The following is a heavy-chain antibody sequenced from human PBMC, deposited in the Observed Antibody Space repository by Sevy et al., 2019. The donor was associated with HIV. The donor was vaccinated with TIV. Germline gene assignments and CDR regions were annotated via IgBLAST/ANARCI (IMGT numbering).Heavy chain of an antibody. Sequence: ASVKVSCKASGYTFTSFGISWVRQAPGQGLEWVGWISVYNGKTNYAQKLQGRVTMTTDTSTSTAYMELKSLRSDDTDVYYCARRGAFDFDTSGFLSPWGQGTLVTVSS. CDR2: ISVYNGKT. D-gene: IGHD3-22*01. CDR3: ARRGAFDFDTSGFLSP. CDR1: GYTFTSFG. V-gene: IGHV1-18*01. J-gene: IGHJ5*02.